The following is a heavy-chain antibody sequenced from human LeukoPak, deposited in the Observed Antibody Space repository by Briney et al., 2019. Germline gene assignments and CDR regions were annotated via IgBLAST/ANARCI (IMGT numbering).Heavy chain of an antibody. D-gene: IGHD6-13*01. J-gene: IGHJ5*02. CDR1: GGSFSGYY. V-gene: IGHV4-34*01. CDR3: ARGRHSSSWYSVGRGDQYNWFDP. CDR2: INHSGST. Sequence: SETLSLTCAVYGGSFSGYYWSWIRQPPGKGLEWIGEINHSGSTNYNPSLKSRVTKSVDTSKNQFSLKLSSVTAADTAVYYCARGRHSSSWYSVGRGDQYNWFDPWGQGTLVTVSS.